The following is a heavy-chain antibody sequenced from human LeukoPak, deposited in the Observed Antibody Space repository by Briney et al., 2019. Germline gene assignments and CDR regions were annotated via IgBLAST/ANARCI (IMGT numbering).Heavy chain of an antibody. CDR1: GFTVSSNY. CDR3: AKDITMVRGVRVFDAFDI. D-gene: IGHD3-10*01. J-gene: IGHJ3*02. CDR2: ISWNSGSI. Sequence: AGGSLRLSCAASGFTVSSNYMSWVRQAPGKGLEWVSGISWNSGSIGYADSVKGRFTISRDNAKNSLYLQMNSLRAEDTALYYCAKDITMVRGVRVFDAFDIWGQGTMVTVSS. V-gene: IGHV3-9*01.